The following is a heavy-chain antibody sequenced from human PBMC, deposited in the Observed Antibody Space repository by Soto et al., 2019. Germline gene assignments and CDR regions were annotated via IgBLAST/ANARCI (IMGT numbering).Heavy chain of an antibody. CDR2: IWYDGSNK. CDR3: ARDPMYSSSWYYYFDY. D-gene: IGHD6-13*01. Sequence: GGSLRLSCAASRFTFSSYGMHWVRQAPDKGLEWVAVIWYDGSNKYYADSVKGRFTISRDNSKNTLYLQMNSLRAEDTAVYYCARDPMYSSSWYYYFDYWGQGTLVTVSS. V-gene: IGHV3-33*01. CDR1: RFTFSSYG. J-gene: IGHJ4*02.